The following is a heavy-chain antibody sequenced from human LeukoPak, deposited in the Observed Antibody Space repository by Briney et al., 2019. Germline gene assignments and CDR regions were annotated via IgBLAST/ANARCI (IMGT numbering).Heavy chain of an antibody. V-gene: IGHV4-4*02. CDR3: ARRHRFGTHDDAFDI. J-gene: IGHJ3*02. D-gene: IGHD3-10*01. Sequence: ASETLSLTCTVSGGSISSSNWWSWVRQPPGKGLEWIGEIYHSGSTNYNPSLKSRVTISVDKSKNQFSLKLSSVTAADTAVYYCARRHRFGTHDDAFDIWGQGTMVTVSS. CDR2: IYHSGST. CDR1: GGSISSSNW.